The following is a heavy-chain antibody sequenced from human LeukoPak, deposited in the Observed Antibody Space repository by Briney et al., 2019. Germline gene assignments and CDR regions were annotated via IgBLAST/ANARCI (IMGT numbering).Heavy chain of an antibody. CDR2: IAPSSGTT. J-gene: IGHJ4*02. CDR3: ARASGSSAVPFDY. V-gene: IGHV1-46*01. Sequence: ASVKVCCKASGYTFTSNYMHWVRQAPGQGLEWMGVIAPSSGTTSYAQKFQGRVTMTRDKSTSTLYMELSSLTSEDTAVYYCARASGSSAVPFDYWGQGTLVTVSS. CDR1: GYTFTSNY. D-gene: IGHD3-10*01.